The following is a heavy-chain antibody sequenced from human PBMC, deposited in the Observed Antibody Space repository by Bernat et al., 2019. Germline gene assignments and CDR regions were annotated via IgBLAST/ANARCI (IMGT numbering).Heavy chain of an antibody. CDR3: ARYTQSGYYGDYVSAFDI. V-gene: IGHV4-39*01. CDR1: GGSISSSSYY. D-gene: IGHD4-17*01. CDR2: IYYSGST. J-gene: IGHJ3*02. Sequence: QLQLQESGPGLVKPSETLSLTCTVSGGSISSSSYYWGWIRQPPGKGLEWIGSIYYSGSTYYNPSLKSRVPISVDTSKNQFSLKLSTVTAADTAVYYCARYTQSGYYGDYVSAFDIWGQGTMVTVSS.